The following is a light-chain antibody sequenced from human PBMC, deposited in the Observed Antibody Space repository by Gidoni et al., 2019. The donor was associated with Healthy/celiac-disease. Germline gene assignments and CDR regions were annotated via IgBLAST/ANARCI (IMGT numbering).Light chain of an antibody. J-gene: IGLJ2*01. CDR3: QAWDSSTVV. Sequence: SYELTQPPSVSVSPGQTASITCSGDKLGDKYACWYQQKPGQIPERFSGSNSGNTATLTISGTQAMDEADYYCQAWDSSTVVFGGGTKLTVL. V-gene: IGLV3-1*01. CDR1: KLGDKY.